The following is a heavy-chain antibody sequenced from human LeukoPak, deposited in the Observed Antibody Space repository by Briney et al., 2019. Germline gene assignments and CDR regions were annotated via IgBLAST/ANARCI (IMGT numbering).Heavy chain of an antibody. D-gene: IGHD5-18*01. V-gene: IGHV4-34*01. CDR1: GGSFSGYY. CDR2: INHSGST. Sequence: PSETLSLTCAVYGGSFSGYYWSWIRQPPGKGLEWIGEINHSGSTNYNPSLKSRVTISVDTPKNQFSLKLSSLTAADTAVYYCASGGGYSYGYFDYWGQGTLVTVSS. CDR3: ASGGGYSYGYFDY. J-gene: IGHJ4*02.